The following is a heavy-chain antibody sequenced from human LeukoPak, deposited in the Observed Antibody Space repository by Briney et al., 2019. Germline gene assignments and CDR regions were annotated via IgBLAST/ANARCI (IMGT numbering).Heavy chain of an antibody. J-gene: IGHJ3*02. D-gene: IGHD3-3*01. CDR3: ARQEGFAPHAFDI. V-gene: IGHV4-59*08. Sequence: SETLSLTCTVSGGSISTYYWSWIRQPPGKGLEWIGYIFYTGNTNYNPSLKSRVTISVDTSKNQFSLKLSSVTAADTAVYYCARQEGFAPHAFDIWGQGTMVTVSS. CDR2: IFYTGNT. CDR1: GGSISTYY.